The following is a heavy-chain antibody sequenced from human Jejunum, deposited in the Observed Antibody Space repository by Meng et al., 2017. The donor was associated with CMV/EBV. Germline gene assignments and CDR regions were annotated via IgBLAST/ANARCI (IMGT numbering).Heavy chain of an antibody. V-gene: IGHV2-5*02. CDR2: IYRGDDK. Sequence: IPLNESCPPLVKPTQPLTLTCTFSGFSPITNGEGVGWIRQPPGKALEWLALIYRGDDKRYSPSLKSRLSIANATSKNEVVLTVTTMGPVDTGTYYCAHFVGGYYPSRPDYWGQGTLVTVSS. CDR3: AHFVGGYYPSRPDY. J-gene: IGHJ4*02. CDR1: GFSPITNGEG. D-gene: IGHD1-26*01.